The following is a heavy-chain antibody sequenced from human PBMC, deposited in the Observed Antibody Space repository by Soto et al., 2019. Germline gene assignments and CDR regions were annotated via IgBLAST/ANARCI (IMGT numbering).Heavy chain of an antibody. J-gene: IGHJ3*01. CDR1: GLTVSGKKY. CDR3: TSWHEREHAYDV. D-gene: IGHD1-1*01. V-gene: IGHV3-53*01. Sequence: DVQLVESGGGLIQPGESLRLSCAAFGLTVSGKKYVAWVRQAPGRGLEWISALYDVDGTYYADSVKGRFTTSSDSSKTTVYLQMNGLRPDDTAVYYCTSWHEREHAYDVWGRGTTVTVSS. CDR2: LYDVDGT.